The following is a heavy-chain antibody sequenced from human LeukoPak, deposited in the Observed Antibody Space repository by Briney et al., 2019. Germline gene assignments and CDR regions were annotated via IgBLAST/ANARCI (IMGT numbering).Heavy chain of an antibody. V-gene: IGHV3-21*06. CDR2: ISTSSTYI. J-gene: IGHJ4*02. CDR1: GFTFSSYS. Sequence: GGSLRLSCAASGFTFSSYSMNWVRQAPGKGLEWVSSISTSSTYIYYADTVKGRFTISRDNAKNSLYLQMNSLRHEDTAVYYCARPPFDIVVVPGIDIEYYFDYWGQGTLVTVSS. D-gene: IGHD2-2*01. CDR3: ARPPFDIVVVPGIDIEYYFDY.